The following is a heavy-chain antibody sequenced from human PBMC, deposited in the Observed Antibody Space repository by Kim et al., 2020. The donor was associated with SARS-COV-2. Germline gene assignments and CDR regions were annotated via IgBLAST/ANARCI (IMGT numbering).Heavy chain of an antibody. CDR2: ISYDGSNK. CDR1: GFTFSSYG. CDR3: AKDLRYCSSTSCYSLYYGMDV. J-gene: IGHJ6*02. V-gene: IGHV3-30*18. D-gene: IGHD2-2*01. Sequence: GGSLRLSCAASGFTFSSYGMHWVRQAPGKGLEWVAVISYDGSNKYYADSVKGRFTISRDNSKNTLYLQMNSLRAEDTAVYYCAKDLRYCSSTSCYSLYYGMDVWGQGTTVTVSS.